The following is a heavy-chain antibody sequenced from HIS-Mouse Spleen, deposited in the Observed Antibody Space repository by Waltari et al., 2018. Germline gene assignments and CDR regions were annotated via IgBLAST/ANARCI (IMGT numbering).Heavy chain of an antibody. CDR3: ARGASGSYYLVSVSDY. CDR2: ISSSISTI. Sequence: EVQLVESGGGLFQPGGFLRLSGAASGCTVSSYCMNGVRQAPGKGLEWVSYISSSISTIYYADSVKGRFTISRDNAKNSLYLQMNSLRAEDTAVYYCARGASGSYYLVSVSDYWGQGTLVTVSS. D-gene: IGHD1-26*01. J-gene: IGHJ4*02. CDR1: GCTVSSYC. V-gene: IGHV3-48*01.